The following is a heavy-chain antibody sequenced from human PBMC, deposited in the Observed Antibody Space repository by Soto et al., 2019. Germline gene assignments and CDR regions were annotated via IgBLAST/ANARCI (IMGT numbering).Heavy chain of an antibody. J-gene: IGHJ4*02. Sequence: QVQLVQSGAEVKKPGASVKVSCKASGYSFTRYGISWVLQAPGQGLEWMGWISAYNGNTNYAQKLQGRVTMTTDTTTNTAYMELRSLRSDDTAVYYCAGDRAGGSYYFDYWGQGTLVTVSS. D-gene: IGHD1-26*01. CDR3: AGDRAGGSYYFDY. V-gene: IGHV1-18*01. CDR1: GYSFTRYG. CDR2: ISAYNGNT.